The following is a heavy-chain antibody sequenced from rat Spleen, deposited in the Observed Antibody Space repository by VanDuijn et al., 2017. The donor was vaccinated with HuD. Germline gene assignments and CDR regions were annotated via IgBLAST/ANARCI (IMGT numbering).Heavy chain of an antibody. CDR1: GFTYNNYV. CDR3: ATGPRILRLDWFAY. V-gene: IGHV5S13*01. CDR2: ISTGGGNT. Sequence: EVQLVESGGGLVQPGRSLKLSCAASGFTYNNYVMVWVRQAPAKGLEWVASISTGGGNTYYRDSVKGRFTISRDNAKNTLYLQMDSLTSEDTATYYCATGPRILRLDWFAYWGQGTLVTVSS. J-gene: IGHJ3*01. D-gene: IGHD1-6*01.